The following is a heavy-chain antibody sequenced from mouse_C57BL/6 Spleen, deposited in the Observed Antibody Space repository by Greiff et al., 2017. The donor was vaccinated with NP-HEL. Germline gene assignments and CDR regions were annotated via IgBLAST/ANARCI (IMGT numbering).Heavy chain of an antibody. CDR2: LLPGSGST. D-gene: IGHD1-1*01. Sequence: QVQLKQSGAELMKPGASVKLSCKATGYTFTGYWIEWVKQRPGHGLEWIGELLPGSGSTNYNEKFKGKATFTADTSSNTAYMQLSSLTTEDSAIYYCARGDYYGSSYGGAMDYWGQGTSVTVSS. V-gene: IGHV1-9*01. CDR1: GYTFTGYW. J-gene: IGHJ4*01. CDR3: ARGDYYGSSYGGAMDY.